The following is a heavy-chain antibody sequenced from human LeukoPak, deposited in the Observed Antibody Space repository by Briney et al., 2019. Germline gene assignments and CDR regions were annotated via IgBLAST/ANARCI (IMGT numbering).Heavy chain of an antibody. CDR3: AREDCSGGSCYSLLMDV. CDR1: GGSISSYY. D-gene: IGHD2-15*01. CDR2: IYTSGST. Sequence: PSETLSITCTVSGGSISSYYWSWIRQPAGKGLEWIGRIYTSGSTNYNPSLKSRVTMSVDTSKNQFSLKLSSVTAADTAVYYCAREDCSGGSCYSLLMDVWGKGTTVTVSS. V-gene: IGHV4-4*07. J-gene: IGHJ6*03.